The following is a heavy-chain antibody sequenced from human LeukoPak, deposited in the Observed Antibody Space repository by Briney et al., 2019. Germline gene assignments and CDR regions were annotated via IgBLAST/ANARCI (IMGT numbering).Heavy chain of an antibody. CDR2: IYYSGST. CDR1: GGSISSYY. V-gene: IGHV4-59*12. CDR3: ARTPQGDNYFDY. Sequence: SETLSLTCTVSGGSISSYYWSWIRQPPGKGLEWIGYIYYSGSTNYNPSLKSRVTMSVDTSNNQLSLMMTSVTAADTAVFYCARTPQGDNYFDYWGQGHLVTVSP. D-gene: IGHD3-9*01. J-gene: IGHJ4*02.